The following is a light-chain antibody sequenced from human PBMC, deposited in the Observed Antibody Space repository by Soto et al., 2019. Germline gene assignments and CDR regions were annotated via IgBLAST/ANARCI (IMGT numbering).Light chain of an antibody. CDR1: SSDVGSYNL. J-gene: IGLJ2*01. Sequence: QSVLTQPASVSGSPEQSITISCTGTSSDVGSYNLVSWYQQHPGKAPKLMIYEGGKRPSGVSNRFSGSKSGNTASLTISGLQAEDEADYYCCSYAGRSTVVFGGGTKLTVL. CDR2: EGG. V-gene: IGLV2-23*01. CDR3: CSYAGRSTVV.